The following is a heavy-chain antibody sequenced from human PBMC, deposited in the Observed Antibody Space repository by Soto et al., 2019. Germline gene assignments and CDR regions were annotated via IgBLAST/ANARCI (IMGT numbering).Heavy chain of an antibody. CDR2: IYHSGST. CDR3: ARAFQYCSGGSCYSHFDY. D-gene: IGHD2-15*01. Sequence: QVQLQESGPGLVKPSGTLSLTCAVSSGSISRSNWWSWVRQPPGKGLEWIGEIYHSGSTNYNPSLKSRVTISVDKSKNQCSLKLSSVTAADTAVYYCARAFQYCSGGSCYSHFDYWGQGTLVTVSS. J-gene: IGHJ4*02. V-gene: IGHV4-4*02. CDR1: SGSISRSNW.